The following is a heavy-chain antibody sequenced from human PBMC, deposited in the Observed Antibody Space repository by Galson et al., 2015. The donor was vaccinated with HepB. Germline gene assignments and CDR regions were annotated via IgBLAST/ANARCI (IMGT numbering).Heavy chain of an antibody. D-gene: IGHD2-8*01. CDR2: IKSKTDGGTT. V-gene: IGHV3-15*01. J-gene: IGHJ6*02. Sequence: SLRLSCAASGFTFSNAWMSWVRQAPGKGLEWVGRIKSKTDGGTTDYAAPVKGRFTISRDDSKNTLYLQMNSLKTEDTAVYYCTTGDLGQMVYAIPHIVTPRFPPLDYYYYGMDVWGQGTTVTVSS. CDR1: GFTFSNAW. CDR3: TTGDLGQMVYAIPHIVTPRFPPLDYYYYGMDV.